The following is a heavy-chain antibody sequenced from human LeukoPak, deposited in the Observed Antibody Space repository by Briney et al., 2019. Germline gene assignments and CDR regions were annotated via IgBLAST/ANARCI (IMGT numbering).Heavy chain of an antibody. CDR2: INPSGGST. J-gene: IGHJ5*02. V-gene: IGHV1-46*01. CDR3: ARGTTALPVTLYYYDSSGLNRFDP. D-gene: IGHD3-22*01. Sequence: ASVKVSCKASGYTFTSYYMHWVRQAPGQGLEWMGIINPSGGSTSYAQKFQGRVTMTRDTSTSTVYMELSSLRSEDTAVYYCARGTTALPVTLYYYDSSGLNRFDPWGQGTLVTVSS. CDR1: GYTFTSYY.